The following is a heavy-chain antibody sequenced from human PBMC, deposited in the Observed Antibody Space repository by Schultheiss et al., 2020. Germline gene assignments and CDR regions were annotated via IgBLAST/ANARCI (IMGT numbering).Heavy chain of an antibody. CDR1: GGSISSSSYY. D-gene: IGHD6-13*01. V-gene: IGHV4-39*01. CDR2: IYYSGST. CDR3: ARTYSSSWYYWFDP. J-gene: IGHJ5*02. Sequence: SETLSLTCTVSGGSISSSSYYWGWIRQPPGKGLEWIGSIYYSGSTYYNPSLKSQVTISVDTSKNQFSLKLSSVTAADTAVYYCARTYSSSWYYWFDPWGQGTLVTVSS.